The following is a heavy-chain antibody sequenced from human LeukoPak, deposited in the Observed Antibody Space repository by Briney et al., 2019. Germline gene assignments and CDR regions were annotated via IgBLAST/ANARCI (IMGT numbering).Heavy chain of an antibody. CDR3: ARDSAANIEAYFDY. Sequence: GGSLRLSCAASGFTFSDYYMTWIRQAPGKGLEWVSYISSSGSPIYYADSVKGRFTIPRDNAKNSLYLQMNSLRAEDTAVYYCARDSAANIEAYFDYWGQGTLVTVSS. J-gene: IGHJ4*02. V-gene: IGHV3-11*01. CDR1: GFTFSDYY. D-gene: IGHD2/OR15-2a*01. CDR2: ISSSGSPI.